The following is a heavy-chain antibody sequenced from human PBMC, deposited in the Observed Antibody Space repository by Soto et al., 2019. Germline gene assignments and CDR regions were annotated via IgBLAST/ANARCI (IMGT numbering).Heavy chain of an antibody. CDR3: ARAGKYYYGSGSPYYYGMDG. Sequence: QVQLVQSGAEVKKPGASVKVSCKASGYTFTSYGVSWVRQAPGQGLEWMGWISGYNGNTNYAQKLQGRVTMTTDTSTSTDYMELRSLRSDDTAVYYCARAGKYYYGSGSPYYYGMDGWGPVITVTVSS. CDR1: GYTFTSYG. J-gene: IGHJ6*02. D-gene: IGHD3-10*01. CDR2: ISGYNGNT. V-gene: IGHV1-18*04.